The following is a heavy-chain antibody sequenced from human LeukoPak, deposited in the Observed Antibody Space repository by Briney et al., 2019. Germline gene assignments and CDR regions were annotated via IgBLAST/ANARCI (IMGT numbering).Heavy chain of an antibody. J-gene: IGHJ4*02. CDR1: GFTFSSYS. D-gene: IGHD2-2*01. V-gene: IGHV3-21*01. Sequence: GGSLRLSCAASGFTFSSYSMNWVRQAPGKGLEWVSSISSSSSYIYYADSVKGRFTISRDYAKNSLYLQMNSLRAEDTAVYYCARDRDCSSTSCYYDYWGQGTLVTVSS. CDR2: ISSSSSYI. CDR3: ARDRDCSSTSCYYDY.